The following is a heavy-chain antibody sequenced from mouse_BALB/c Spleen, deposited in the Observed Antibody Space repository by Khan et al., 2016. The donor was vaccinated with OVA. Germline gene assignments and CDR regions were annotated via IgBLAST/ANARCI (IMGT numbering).Heavy chain of an antibody. J-gene: IGHJ3*01. V-gene: IGHV3-6*02. Sequence: VQLKESGPGLVKPSQSLSLTCSVSGYSITNGYFWNWIRQFPGNNLEWMGYIRYDGNTNYNPSLKNRISITRDTSKNQFFLNLNSVTPEDTATXSCARGGSSGPAWFTYWGQGTLVTVSA. CDR3: ARGGSSGPAWFTY. CDR1: GYSITNGYF. D-gene: IGHD3-1*01. CDR2: IRYDGNT.